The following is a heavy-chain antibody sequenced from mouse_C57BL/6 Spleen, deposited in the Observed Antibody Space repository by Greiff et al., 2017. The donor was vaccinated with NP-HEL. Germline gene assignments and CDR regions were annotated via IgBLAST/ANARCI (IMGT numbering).Heavy chain of an antibody. J-gene: IGHJ2*01. CDR2: IYPGDGDT. CDR3: AVETGAFFDY. CDR1: GYAFSSSW. V-gene: IGHV1-82*01. D-gene: IGHD4-1*01. Sequence: QVQLQQSGPELVKPGASVKISCKASGYAFSSSWMNWVKQRPGKGLEWIGRIYPGDGDTNYNGKFKGKATLTADKSSSTAYMQRSSLTSEDSAVDCCAVETGAFFDYWGQGTTLTVSS.